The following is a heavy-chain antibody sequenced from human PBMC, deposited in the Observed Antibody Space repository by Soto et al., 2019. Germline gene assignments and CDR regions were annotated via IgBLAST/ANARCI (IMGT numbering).Heavy chain of an antibody. CDR1: GFTFSSYA. CDR2: ISYDGSNK. J-gene: IGHJ4*02. CDR3: ARDQVPGGEGRYSSGWLD. V-gene: IGHV3-30-3*01. D-gene: IGHD6-19*01. Sequence: QVQLVESGGGVVQPGRSLRLSCAASGFTFSSYAMHWVRQAPGKGLEWVAVISYDGSNKYYADSVKGRFTISRDNSKNTLYLQMNSLRAEDTAVYYCARDQVPGGEGRYSSGWLDWGQGTLVTVSS.